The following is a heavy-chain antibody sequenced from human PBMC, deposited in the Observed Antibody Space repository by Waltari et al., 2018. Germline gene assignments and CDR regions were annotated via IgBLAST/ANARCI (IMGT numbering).Heavy chain of an antibody. CDR3: ARAPYGDLTFDY. CDR2: IYYSGST. CDR1: GGSISSYS. V-gene: IGHV4-59*01. D-gene: IGHD4-17*01. J-gene: IGHJ4*02. Sequence: QVQLQESGPGLVKPSETLSLTCTVSGGSISSYSWSWIRQPPGKGLEWIGYIYYSGSTNYNPSLKSRVTISVDTSKNQFALKLSAVTAADTAVYYCARAPYGDLTFDYWGQGTLVTVSS.